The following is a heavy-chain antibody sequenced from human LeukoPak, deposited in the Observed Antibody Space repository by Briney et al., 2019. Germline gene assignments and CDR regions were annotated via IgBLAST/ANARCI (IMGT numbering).Heavy chain of an antibody. J-gene: IGHJ4*02. V-gene: IGHV4-59*12. D-gene: IGHD3-10*01. Sequence: SETLSLTCTVSGGSISSYYWSWIRQPPGKGLEWIGSIYYSGSTYYNPSLKSRVTISVDTSKNQFSLKLSSVTAADTAVYYCARAKYYYGSGSHIGRFDYWGQGTLVTVSS. CDR3: ARAKYYYGSGSHIGRFDY. CDR1: GGSISSYY. CDR2: IYYSGST.